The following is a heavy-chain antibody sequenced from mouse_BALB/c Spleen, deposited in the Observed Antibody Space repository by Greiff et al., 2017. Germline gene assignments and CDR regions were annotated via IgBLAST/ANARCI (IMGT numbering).Heavy chain of an antibody. D-gene: IGHD2-3*01. CDR2: ISNGGGST. J-gene: IGHJ4*01. CDR1: GFTFSSYT. V-gene: IGHV5-12-2*01. CDR3: ARRLLDATDY. Sequence: EVKLMESGGGLVQPGGSLKLSCAASGFTFSSYTMSWVRQTPEKRLEWVAYISNGGGSTYYPDTVKGRFTISRDNAKNTLYLQMSSLKSEDTAMYYCARRLLDATDYWGQGTSVTVSS.